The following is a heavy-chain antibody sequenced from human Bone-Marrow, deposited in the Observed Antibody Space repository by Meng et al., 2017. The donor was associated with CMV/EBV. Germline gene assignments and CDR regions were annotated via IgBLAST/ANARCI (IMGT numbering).Heavy chain of an antibody. CDR2: IYWNDDK. V-gene: IGHV2-5*01. Sequence: SGPKLVKPTQTLTLTCTVSGFSLSTSGMGVGWMRQPSGKALEWLAPIYWNDDKRYGPALKSRLTITKDASKNLVVLTMTHMDLVDTATYYCTHRRGYWGQGTLVTVSS. J-gene: IGHJ4*02. CDR3: THRRGY. CDR1: GFSLSTSGMG.